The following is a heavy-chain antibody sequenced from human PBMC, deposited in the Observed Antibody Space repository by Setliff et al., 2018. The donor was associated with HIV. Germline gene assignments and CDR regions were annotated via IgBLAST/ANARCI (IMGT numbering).Heavy chain of an antibody. D-gene: IGHD3-3*02. Sequence: GASVKVSCKASGGTFSSYAISWVRQAPGQGLEWMGGIIPILGPANYAQKFQGRVTITAGEYTTTSYMELRNLRSEDTAIYYCARGLGNFVPDSIGYFDYWGQGTLVTVSS. V-gene: IGHV1-69*13. J-gene: IGHJ4*02. CDR1: GGTFSSYA. CDR2: IIPILGPA. CDR3: ARGLGNFVPDSIGYFDY.